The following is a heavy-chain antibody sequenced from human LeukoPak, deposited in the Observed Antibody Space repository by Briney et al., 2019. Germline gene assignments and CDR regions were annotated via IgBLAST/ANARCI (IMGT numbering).Heavy chain of an antibody. CDR3: ARQGERPGISAY. CDR1: GDSISSSSYY. CDR2: IFSGST. D-gene: IGHD1-26*01. V-gene: IGHV4-39*01. Sequence: PSETLSLTCIVSGDSISSSSYYWGWLRQPPGKGLEWIGSIFSGSTYYNPSPKSRVTISLNTSKNQLSLNLSSVTAADTAVYYCARQGERPGISAYWGQGTLVTVSS. J-gene: IGHJ4*02.